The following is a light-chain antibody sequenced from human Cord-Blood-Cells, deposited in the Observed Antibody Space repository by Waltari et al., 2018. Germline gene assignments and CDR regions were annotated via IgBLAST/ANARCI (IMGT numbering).Light chain of an antibody. CDR2: EGS. V-gene: IGLV2-23*01. CDR3: CSYAGSSTSWV. CDR1: SIAVGRYNL. Sequence: SALTQPPPMPGSPGQSITISCTGTSIAVGRYNLVSCYQQHPGKAPQLMIYEGSKRPSGVSNRFSGSKSGNTASLTISGLQAEDEADYYCCSYAGSSTSWVFGGGTKLTVL. J-gene: IGLJ3*02.